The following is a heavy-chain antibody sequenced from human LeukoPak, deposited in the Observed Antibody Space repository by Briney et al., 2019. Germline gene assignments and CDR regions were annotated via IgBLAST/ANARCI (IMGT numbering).Heavy chain of an antibody. CDR1: GGTFSSYA. J-gene: IGHJ4*02. CDR3: AVGYSSGWYFD. D-gene: IGHD6-19*01. V-gene: IGHV1-69*13. Sequence: ASVKVSCKASGGTFSSYAISWVRQAPGQGLEWMGGIIPIFGTANYAQKFQGGVTITADESTSTAYMELSSLRSEDTAVYYCAVGYSSGWYFDWGQGTLVTVSS. CDR2: IIPIFGTA.